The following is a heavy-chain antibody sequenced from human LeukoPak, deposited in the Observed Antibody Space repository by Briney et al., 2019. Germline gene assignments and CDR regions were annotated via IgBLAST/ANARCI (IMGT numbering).Heavy chain of an antibody. J-gene: IGHJ6*03. CDR3: ARDGNYMDV. Sequence: SVKVSCKASGGTFSSYAISWVRQAPGQGLEWMGRVVPVSGTADYAQNFQGRVTITADESTHTAYMELSSLRSEDTAIYYCARDGNYMDVWGKGTTVTVS. V-gene: IGHV1-69*13. CDR2: VVPVSGTA. CDR1: GGTFSSYA.